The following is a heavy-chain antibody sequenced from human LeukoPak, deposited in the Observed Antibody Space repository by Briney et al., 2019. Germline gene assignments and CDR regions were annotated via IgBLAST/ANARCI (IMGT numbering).Heavy chain of an antibody. J-gene: IGHJ4*02. CDR2: IYSGGST. CDR3: ATPTTYYDILTGYDEGYYIDY. CDR1: GFTVSSNY. Sequence: GGSLRLSCAASGFTVSSNYMSWVRQAPGKGLEWVSVIYSGGSTYYADSVKGRFTISRDNSKNTLYLQMNSLRAEDTAVYYCATPTTYYDILTGYDEGYYIDYWGQGTRVTVSS. D-gene: IGHD3-9*01. V-gene: IGHV3-53*01.